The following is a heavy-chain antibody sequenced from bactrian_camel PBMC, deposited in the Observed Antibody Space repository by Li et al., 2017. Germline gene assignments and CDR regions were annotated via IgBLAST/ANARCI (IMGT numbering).Heavy chain of an antibody. J-gene: IGHJ6*01. D-gene: IGHD5*01. Sequence: VQLVESGGGLVQAGGSLRLSCVVSGGDTYSNNCVSWFRQAPGKEREGVAAINFGGDMTYYAESVKGRFTISRDNAKNTVYLQMNSVKPEDTAVYYCVRDLGTTGWYFDNWGQGTQVTVS. V-gene: IGHV3S40*01. CDR3: VRDLGTTGWYFDN. CDR2: INFGGDMT. CDR1: GGDTYSNNC.